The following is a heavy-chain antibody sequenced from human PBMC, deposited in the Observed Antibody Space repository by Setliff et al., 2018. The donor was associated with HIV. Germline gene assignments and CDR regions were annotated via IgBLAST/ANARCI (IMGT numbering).Heavy chain of an antibody. V-gene: IGHV1-2*02. J-gene: IGHJ4*02. D-gene: IGHD1-1*01. Sequence: ASVKVSCKAFEYTFIDYFIHWVRQAPGQGLEWMGWISPYNGDTKILQKFRGRVTMTRDTSINTAYMELSGLRSDDTAVYYCARQLSNSLESWGQGTLVTVSS. CDR1: EYTFIDYF. CDR3: ARQLSNSLES. CDR2: ISPYNGDT.